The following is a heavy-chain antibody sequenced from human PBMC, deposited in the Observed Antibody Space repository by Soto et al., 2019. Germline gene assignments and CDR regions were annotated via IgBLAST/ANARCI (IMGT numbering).Heavy chain of an antibody. V-gene: IGHV3-48*01. D-gene: IGHD3-3*01. CDR2: ISSSSSTI. J-gene: IGHJ4*02. CDR1: GFTFSSYS. Sequence: EVQLVESGGGLVQPGGSLRLSCAASGFTFSSYSMNWVRQAPGKGLEWVSYISSSSSTIYYADSVKGRFTISRDNVKNSLYLQMNSLRAVATAVYYFARDREELRFLEWLPIPDKFDYWGQGTLVTVSS. CDR3: ARDREELRFLEWLPIPDKFDY.